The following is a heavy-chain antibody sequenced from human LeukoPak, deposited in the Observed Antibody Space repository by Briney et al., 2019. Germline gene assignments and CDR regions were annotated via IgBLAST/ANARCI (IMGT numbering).Heavy chain of an antibody. D-gene: IGHD3-10*01. Sequence: GGSLRLSCAAYGFSLSNCAMSWVRQAPGKGLEWISAIDNSGGYTYYLDSVKGRFTISRDNSRNTLYLQMSSLRAEDTAVYYCAGHHFGSGNYYKFWGQGTLVTVSS. V-gene: IGHV3-23*01. CDR1: GFSLSNCA. CDR3: AGHHFGSGNYYKF. J-gene: IGHJ4*02. CDR2: IDNSGGYT.